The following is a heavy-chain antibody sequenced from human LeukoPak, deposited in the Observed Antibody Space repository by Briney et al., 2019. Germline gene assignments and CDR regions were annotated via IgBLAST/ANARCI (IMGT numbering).Heavy chain of an antibody. CDR3: ARATHYGDYVPSSDFDY. CDR1: GYSLSESS. CDR2: FDPEDAET. Sequence: ASVKVPCKVSGYSLSESSVHWVRQALGKGLEWMGGFDPEDAETVYAQNLQGRVSMTEDTSIDTAYMELSSLTSDDTAVYYCARATHYGDYVPSSDFDYWGQGTLVTVSS. D-gene: IGHD4-17*01. J-gene: IGHJ4*02. V-gene: IGHV1-24*01.